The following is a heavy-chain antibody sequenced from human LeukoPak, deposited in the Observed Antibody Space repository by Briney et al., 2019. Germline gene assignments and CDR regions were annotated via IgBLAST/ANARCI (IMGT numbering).Heavy chain of an antibody. D-gene: IGHD2-2*01. J-gene: IGHJ4*02. V-gene: IGHV4-59*01. CDR1: GGSFSGYY. CDR2: IYYSGST. Sequence: ASETLSLTCAVYGGSFSGYYWSWIRQPPGKGLEWIGYIYYSGSTNYNPSLKSRVTISVDTSKNQFSLKLSSVTAADTAVYYCARGSSWVPPYYFDYWGQGTLVTVSS. CDR3: ARGSSWVPPYYFDY.